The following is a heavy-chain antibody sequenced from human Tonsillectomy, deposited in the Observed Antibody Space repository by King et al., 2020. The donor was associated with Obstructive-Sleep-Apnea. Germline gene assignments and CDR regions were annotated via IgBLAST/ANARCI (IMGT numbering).Heavy chain of an antibody. J-gene: IGHJ4*02. Sequence: VQLVESGGGLIQPGGSLRLSCAASGFTFSNYAMSWVRQAPGKGLEWVSGISGSGGSTYYADSVKGRFTISRDNSKNTLYLEMNILRVEDAAVYYCAKCPDDYVWGSYLDYFDYWGQGTLVTVSS. CDR2: ISGSGGST. D-gene: IGHD3-16*02. CDR3: AKCPDDYVWGSYLDYFDY. CDR1: GFTFSNYA. V-gene: IGHV3-23*04.